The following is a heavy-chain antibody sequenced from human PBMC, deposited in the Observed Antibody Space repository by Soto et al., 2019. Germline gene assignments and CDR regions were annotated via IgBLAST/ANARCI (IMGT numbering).Heavy chain of an antibody. Sequence: GGSLRLSCAASELTVSSNYMSWVRQAPGKGLEWVSVIYSGGATYYADSVKGRFTISRDTSENTLHLQMNSLRVEDTAVYYCEILRGSGDLLRYFDYWGQGALVTVYS. D-gene: IGHD1-26*01. CDR1: ELTVSSNY. J-gene: IGHJ4*02. V-gene: IGHV3-53*01. CDR2: IYSGGAT. CDR3: EILRGSGDLLRYFDY.